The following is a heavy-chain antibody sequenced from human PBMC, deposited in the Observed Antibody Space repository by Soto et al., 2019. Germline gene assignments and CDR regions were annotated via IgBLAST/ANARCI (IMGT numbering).Heavy chain of an antibody. J-gene: IGHJ6*02. Sequence: PSETLSLTCNVSGGSISRYYWSWIRQPPGKGLEWIGYIYYSGSTNYNPSLKSRVTISVDTSKNQFSLKLSSVTAADTPVYYCARDSLGYDSSGYHYYYYYYGMDVCRQRTTVPASS. CDR1: GGSISRYY. V-gene: IGHV4-59*01. CDR3: ARDSLGYDSSGYHYYYYYYGMDV. D-gene: IGHD3-22*01. CDR2: IYYSGST.